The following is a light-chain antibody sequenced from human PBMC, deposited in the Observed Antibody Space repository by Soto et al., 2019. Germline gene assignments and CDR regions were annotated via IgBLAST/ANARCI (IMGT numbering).Light chain of an antibody. V-gene: IGKV1-5*03. CDR2: EAS. Sequence: EIQMTQSPSTLSASIGDRVTITCRASQSISSWLAWYQQKPGKARKLLIYEASTLESGVPSSFRGIGSGTEFPPTINGLQPENFATYSCQQYNSYPWTFGQGTKV. CDR3: QQYNSYPWT. CDR1: QSISSW. J-gene: IGKJ1*01.